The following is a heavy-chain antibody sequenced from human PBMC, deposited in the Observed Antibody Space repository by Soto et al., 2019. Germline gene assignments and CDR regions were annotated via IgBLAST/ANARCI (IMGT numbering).Heavy chain of an antibody. CDR3: ARSVPAHLEWFPWPWFDP. CDR1: GGSISSYY. D-gene: IGHD3-3*01. CDR2: IYYSGST. V-gene: IGHV4-59*01. Sequence: PSETLSLTCTVSGGSISSYYWSWIRQPPGKGLEWIGYIYYSGSTNYNPSLKSRVTISVDTSKNQFSLKLSSVTAADTAVYYCARSVPAHLEWFPWPWFDPWGQGTLVTVSS. J-gene: IGHJ5*02.